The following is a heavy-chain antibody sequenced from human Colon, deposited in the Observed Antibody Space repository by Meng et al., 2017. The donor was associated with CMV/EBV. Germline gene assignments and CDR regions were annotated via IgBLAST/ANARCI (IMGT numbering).Heavy chain of an antibody. V-gene: IGHV1-2*02. J-gene: IGHJ1*01. D-gene: IGHD3-16*01. CDR2: MDPTTGRT. Sequence: QVQLVQAGAGGRMPGASVKGSCKASGYSFTGYYIHWVRQAPGQGLEWMGWMDPTTGRTDYAQKFQGTVTMTRDTSISTAYLELSRLTSDDTAVYYCASHSSYVWGSHHWGQGTLVTVSS. CDR3: ASHSSYVWGSHH. CDR1: GYSFTGYY.